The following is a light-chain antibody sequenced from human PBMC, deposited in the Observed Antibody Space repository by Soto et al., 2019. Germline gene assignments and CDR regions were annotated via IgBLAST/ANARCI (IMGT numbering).Light chain of an antibody. Sequence: QSVLTQPPSACGTPGHGVTISCSGSSSNIGSNSVNWYQQLPGTAPKLLVYSTSQRPSGVPDRFSGSKSGTSASLAISALQSEDEADYFCAAWDDSLNGLYVFGTGTQLTVL. CDR2: STS. V-gene: IGLV1-44*01. J-gene: IGLJ1*01. CDR3: AAWDDSLNGLYV. CDR1: SSNIGSNS.